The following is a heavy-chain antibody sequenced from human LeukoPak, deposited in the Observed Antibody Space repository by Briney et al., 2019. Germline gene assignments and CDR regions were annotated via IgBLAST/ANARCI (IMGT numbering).Heavy chain of an antibody. CDR2: ISYDGSNK. Sequence: PGRSLRLSCAASGFTFSSYAMHWVRQAPGKGLEWVAVISYDGSNKYYADSVKGRFTVSRDNSKNTLYLQMNSLRAEDTAVYCCARGGGIYSYGRYYFDYWGQGTLVTVSS. D-gene: IGHD5-18*01. J-gene: IGHJ4*02. CDR3: ARGGGIYSYGRYYFDY. CDR1: GFTFSSYA. V-gene: IGHV3-30-3*01.